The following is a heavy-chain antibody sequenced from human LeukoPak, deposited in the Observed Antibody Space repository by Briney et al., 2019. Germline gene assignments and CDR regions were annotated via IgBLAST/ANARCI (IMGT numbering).Heavy chain of an antibody. CDR1: GGSMSSYY. CDR3: ARYSSSFGAFDY. V-gene: IGHV4-4*07. J-gene: IGHJ4*02. CDR2: IYTSGST. Sequence: SETLSLTCTVSGGSMSSYYWSWIRQAARKGLEWIGQIYTSGSTNYNPSLKSRATMSVDTSKSQFSLKLTSVTAAETAVYYCARYSSSFGAFDYWGQGALVTVSS. D-gene: IGHD6-6*01.